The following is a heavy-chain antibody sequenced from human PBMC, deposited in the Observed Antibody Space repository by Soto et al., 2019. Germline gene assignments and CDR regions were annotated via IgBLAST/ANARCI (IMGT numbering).Heavy chain of an antibody. Sequence: EVQLVGSGGGLVQPGGSLRLSCVASGFTFSSYSMVWVRQAPGKGLEWVSYIFVDSTTIYYADSVKGRFTVSRDNAQNSLFLLINSLRAEDTAVYYCARDRDWAFDYWGRGTLVTVSS. D-gene: IGHD3-9*01. V-gene: IGHV3-48*04. CDR1: GFTFSSYS. J-gene: IGHJ4*02. CDR2: IFVDSTTI. CDR3: ARDRDWAFDY.